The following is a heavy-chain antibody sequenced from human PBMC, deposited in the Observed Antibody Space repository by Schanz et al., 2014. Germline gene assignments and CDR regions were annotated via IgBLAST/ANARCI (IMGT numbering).Heavy chain of an antibody. CDR3: VRLDVHDY. J-gene: IGHJ4*02. CDR2: IIPILAIA. Sequence: QVQLVQSGAEVKKPGASVKVSCKASGGTFSTYTISWVRQAPGQGLEWMGRIIPILAIADYARKFQGRVTFTADKSTSTAYMDLSSLKTEDTAVYYCVRLDVHDYWGQGTLVTVSA. V-gene: IGHV1-69*09. CDR1: GGTFSTYT. D-gene: IGHD3-16*01.